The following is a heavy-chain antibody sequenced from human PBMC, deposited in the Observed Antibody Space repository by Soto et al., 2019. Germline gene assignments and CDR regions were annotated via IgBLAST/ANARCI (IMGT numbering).Heavy chain of an antibody. V-gene: IGHV3-23*01. CDR1: GFTFSSYA. CDR3: AKDVRRRPYYDFWSGLNAFDI. CDR2: ISGSGGST. J-gene: IGHJ3*02. Sequence: GGSLRLSCAASGFTFSSYAMSWVRQAPGKGLEWVSAISGSGGSTYYADSVKGRFTISRDNSKNTLHLQMNSLRAEDTAVYYCAKDVRRRPYYDFWSGLNAFDIWGQGTMVTVSS. D-gene: IGHD3-3*01.